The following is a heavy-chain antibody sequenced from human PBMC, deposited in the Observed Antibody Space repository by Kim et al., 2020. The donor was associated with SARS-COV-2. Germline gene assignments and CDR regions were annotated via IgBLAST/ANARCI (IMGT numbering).Heavy chain of an antibody. CDR3: ARQKGYGSGGTCYGVVNFDY. CDR1: GGSISSSSYY. J-gene: IGHJ4*02. D-gene: IGHD2-15*01. Sequence: SETLSLTCTVSGGSISSSSYYWGWIRQPPGKGLEWIGSIYYSGSTYYNASLKSRVTVSVDTSKNQFSLKLSSVTAADTAVYYCARQKGYGSGGTCYGVVNFDYWGQGTLVTVSS. CDR2: IYYSGST. V-gene: IGHV4-39*01.